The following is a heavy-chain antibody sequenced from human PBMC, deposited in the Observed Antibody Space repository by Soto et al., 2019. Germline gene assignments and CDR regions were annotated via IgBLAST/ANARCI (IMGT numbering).Heavy chain of an antibody. Sequence: QVQLVESGGGVVQPGRSLRLSCAASGFTFSSYGMHWVRQAPGKGLEWVAVIWYDGSNKYYADSVKGRFTISRDNSKNTLYLLMNSLRAEDTAVYYCARDVSGIDPWGQGTLVTVSS. J-gene: IGHJ5*02. CDR1: GFTFSSYG. V-gene: IGHV3-33*01. CDR2: IWYDGSNK. CDR3: ARDVSGIDP.